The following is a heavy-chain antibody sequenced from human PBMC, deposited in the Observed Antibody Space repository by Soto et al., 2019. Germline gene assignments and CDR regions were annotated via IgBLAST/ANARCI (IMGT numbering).Heavy chain of an antibody. V-gene: IGHV3-30*18. J-gene: IGHJ4*02. CDR2: ISYDGSNK. Sequence: QVQLVESGGGVVQPGRSLRLSCAASGFTFSSYGMHWVRQAPGKGLEGVAVISYDGSNKYYADSVKGRFTISRDNSKNTLYLQMNSLRAEDTAVYYCAKDHSAIAATSGLDYWGQGTLVTVSS. D-gene: IGHD2-15*01. CDR1: GFTFSSYG. CDR3: AKDHSAIAATSGLDY.